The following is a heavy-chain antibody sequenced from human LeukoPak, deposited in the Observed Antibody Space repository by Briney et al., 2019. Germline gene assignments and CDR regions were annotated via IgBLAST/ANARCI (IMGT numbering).Heavy chain of an antibody. Sequence: GGSLRLSCAASGFTFSSYAMSWVRQAPGKGLEWVSGISGSGGSTYHADSVKGRFTISRDNSKNTLCLQMTSLRAEDTAVYYCAKELYSYGSGCYGYWGQGTLVTVVS. CDR3: AKELYSYGSGCYGY. V-gene: IGHV3-23*01. D-gene: IGHD3-10*01. CDR2: ISGSGGST. J-gene: IGHJ4*02. CDR1: GFTFSSYA.